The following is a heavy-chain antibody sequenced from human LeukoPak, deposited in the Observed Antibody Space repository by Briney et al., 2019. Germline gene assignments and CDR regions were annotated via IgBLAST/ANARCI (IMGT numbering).Heavy chain of an antibody. CDR3: AKDWGQQLVPFDY. V-gene: IGHV3-7*01. J-gene: IGHJ4*02. D-gene: IGHD6-13*01. Sequence: GGSLRLSCAGSGFTFRNRWATWVRQAPGKGLEWVASTGQYGHDNDYVDSVKGRFTISRDNSKNTLYLQMNSLRAEDTAVYYCAKDWGQQLVPFDYWGQGTLVTVSS. CDR1: GFTFRNRW. CDR2: TGQYGHDN.